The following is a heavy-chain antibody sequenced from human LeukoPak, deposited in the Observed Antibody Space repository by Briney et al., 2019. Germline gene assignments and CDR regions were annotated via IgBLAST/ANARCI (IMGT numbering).Heavy chain of an antibody. Sequence: GASVKVSCKASGYTFTSYYMHWVRQAPGQGLEWMGIINPSGGSTTYAQKFQGRVTMTRDTSTSTVYMELSSLRSEDTAVYYCARERGYDILTGYYDYWGQGTLVTVSS. CDR1: GYTFTSYY. J-gene: IGHJ4*02. V-gene: IGHV1-46*01. CDR2: INPSGGST. D-gene: IGHD3-9*01. CDR3: ARERGYDILTGYYDY.